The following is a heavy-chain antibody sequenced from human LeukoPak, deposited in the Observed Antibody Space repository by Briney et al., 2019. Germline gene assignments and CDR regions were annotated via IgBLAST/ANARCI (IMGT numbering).Heavy chain of an antibody. D-gene: IGHD2-15*01. V-gene: IGHV3-74*01. CDR1: EFTFSKYW. CDR3: VRETDCTGGSCYLSRWLDP. CDR2: INNDGSRT. J-gene: IGHJ5*02. Sequence: GGSLRLSCVASEFTFSKYWMHWVRQARGKGLVSVSRINNDGSRTTYADFVKGRFTISRDNAKNTVYLQMNNLRDEDTAVYYCVRETDCTGGSCYLSRWLDPWGQGTLVTVSS.